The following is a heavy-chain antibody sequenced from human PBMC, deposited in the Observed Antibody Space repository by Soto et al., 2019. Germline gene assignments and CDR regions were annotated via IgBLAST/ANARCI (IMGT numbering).Heavy chain of an antibody. CDR3: ARGYNFWSGYPPLSFDP. J-gene: IGHJ5*02. D-gene: IGHD3-3*01. CDR1: GGSFSGYY. Sequence: SETLSLTCAVYGGSFSGYYWSWIRQPPGKGLEWIGEINHSGSTNYNPSLKSRVTISVDTSKNQFSLKLSSVTAADTAVYYCARGYNFWSGYPPLSFDPWGQGTLVTVSS. V-gene: IGHV4-34*01. CDR2: INHSGST.